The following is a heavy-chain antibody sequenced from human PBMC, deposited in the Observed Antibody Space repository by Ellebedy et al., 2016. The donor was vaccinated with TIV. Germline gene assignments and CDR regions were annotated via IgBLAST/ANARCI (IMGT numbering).Heavy chain of an antibody. D-gene: IGHD3-9*01. CDR3: ATDRGYFTFDY. J-gene: IGHJ4*02. V-gene: IGHV3-23*01. CDR2: MHGSGRGI. Sequence: PGGSLRLSCAASGFTFSSYAMSWVRQAPGKGLEWVSGMHGSGRGISYSESVKGRFIISRDNSKNILYLQMNSLRADDTAVYYCATDRGYFTFDYWGQGSLITVSS. CDR1: GFTFSSYA.